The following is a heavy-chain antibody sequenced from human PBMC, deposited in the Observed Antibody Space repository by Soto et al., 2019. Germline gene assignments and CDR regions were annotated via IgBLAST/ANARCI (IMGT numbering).Heavy chain of an antibody. CDR2: VNPDGSTT. Sequence: GSLRLSCAASKFSFSGYWLHWVRQAPGKGLMWVSRVNPDGSTTTYADSVKGRFTISRDNARDTVFLQMNSLRAEDTAVYYCARVASGSYDWFDPWGQGTLVTVSS. J-gene: IGHJ5*02. CDR3: ARVASGSYDWFDP. D-gene: IGHD1-26*01. V-gene: IGHV3-74*01. CDR1: KFSFSGYW.